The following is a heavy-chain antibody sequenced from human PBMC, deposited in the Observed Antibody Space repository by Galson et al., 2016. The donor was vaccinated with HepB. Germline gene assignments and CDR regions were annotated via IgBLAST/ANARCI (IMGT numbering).Heavy chain of an antibody. D-gene: IGHD6-13*01. J-gene: IGHJ4*02. CDR3: ANSRRWRQLVIPDY. CDR1: GFTFDDYA. Sequence: SLRLSCAASGFTFDDYAMHWVRQAPGKGLEWVSLINWNGADTYYADSVKGRFTISRDKSKNSLYLQMNSLRAEDTALYYCANSRRWRQLVIPDYWGQGTLVTVSS. V-gene: IGHV3-43D*03. CDR2: INWNGADT.